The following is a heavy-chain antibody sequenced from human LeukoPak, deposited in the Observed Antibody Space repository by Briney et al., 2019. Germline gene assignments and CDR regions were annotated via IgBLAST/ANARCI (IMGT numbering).Heavy chain of an antibody. Sequence: PGGSLRLSCAASGFTFSNAWMSWVRQAPGKGLEWVGRIKSKTDGGTTDYAAPVKGRFTISRDDSKNTLYLQMNSLKTEDTAVYYCARDRLRFFDSYAFDVWGQGTMVTVSS. CDR2: IKSKTDGGTT. CDR3: ARDRLRFFDSYAFDV. J-gene: IGHJ3*01. CDR1: GFTFSNAW. V-gene: IGHV3-15*01. D-gene: IGHD3-9*01.